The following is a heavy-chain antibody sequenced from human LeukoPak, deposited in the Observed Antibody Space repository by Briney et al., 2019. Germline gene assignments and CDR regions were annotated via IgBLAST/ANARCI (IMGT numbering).Heavy chain of an antibody. CDR2: SGDST. CDR3: AKGSGGSSHSTADY. V-gene: IGHV3-23*01. J-gene: IGHJ4*02. CDR1: GFTFSNYA. D-gene: IGHD2-15*01. Sequence: GGSLRLSCAASGFTFSNYAMSWVRQAPGKGLEWVSTSGDSTFYAGSVKGRFTISRDNSENTLYLQMNNLRAGDTAIYYCAKGSGGSSHSTADYWGQGTLVTVSS.